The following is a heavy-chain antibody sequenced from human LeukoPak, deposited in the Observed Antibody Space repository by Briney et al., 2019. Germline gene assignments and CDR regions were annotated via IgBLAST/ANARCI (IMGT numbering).Heavy chain of an antibody. CDR1: GYSISSGYY. D-gene: IGHD6-19*01. V-gene: IGHV4-38-2*02. CDR3: ARVLREQWPVELNWFDP. CDR2: IYHSGST. Sequence: SETLSLTCTVSGYSISSGYYWGWIRQPPGKGLEWIGSIYHSGSTYYNPSLKSRVTISVDTSKNQFSLKLSSVTAADTAVYYCARVLREQWPVELNWFDPWGQGTLVTVSS. J-gene: IGHJ5*02.